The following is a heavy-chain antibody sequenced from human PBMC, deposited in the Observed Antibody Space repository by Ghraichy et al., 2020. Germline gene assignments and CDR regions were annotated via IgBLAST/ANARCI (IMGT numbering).Heavy chain of an antibody. Sequence: GGSLRLSCAASGFTFSSYGFHWVRQAPGKGLEWAALIWYDGSKKYYEDSVKGRFTFSRDNSKNTVYLQMDSLRVEDTAVYYCVRAGYYYDSSGSVHYHYMDVWGKGTTVIVS. CDR1: GFTFSSYG. CDR2: IWYDGSKK. V-gene: IGHV3-33*01. D-gene: IGHD3-22*01. J-gene: IGHJ6*03. CDR3: VRAGYYYDSSGSVHYHYMDV.